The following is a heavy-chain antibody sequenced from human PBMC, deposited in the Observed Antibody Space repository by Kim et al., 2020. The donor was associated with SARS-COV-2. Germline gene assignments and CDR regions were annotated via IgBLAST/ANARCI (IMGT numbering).Heavy chain of an antibody. D-gene: IGHD6-19*01. V-gene: IGHV3-74*01. CDR2: INSDGSST. Sequence: GGSLRLSCAASGFTFSSYWMHWVRQAPGKGLVWVSRINSDGSSTSYADSVKGRFTISRDNAKNTLYLQMNSLRAEDTAVYYCARGRPGYSSGWYGGHWGQGTPVTVSS. J-gene: IGHJ4*02. CDR3: ARGRPGYSSGWYGGH. CDR1: GFTFSSYW.